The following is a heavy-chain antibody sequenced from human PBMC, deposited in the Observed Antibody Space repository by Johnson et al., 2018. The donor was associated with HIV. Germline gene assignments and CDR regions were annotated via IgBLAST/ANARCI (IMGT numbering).Heavy chain of an antibody. V-gene: IGHV3-15*01. D-gene: IGHD3-10*01. CDR3: TTDLIRRYYGLGLRDAFDI. CDR1: GITFSNAW. Sequence: VQLVESGGGLVKPGGSLRLSCAASGITFSNAWMSWVRQAPGKGLEWVGRIKSKTDGGTTDYAAPVKGRFTISRDDSKNTLYLQMNSLKTEDTAVDYCTTDLIRRYYGLGLRDAFDIWGQGTMVTVSS. J-gene: IGHJ3*02. CDR2: IKSKTDGGTT.